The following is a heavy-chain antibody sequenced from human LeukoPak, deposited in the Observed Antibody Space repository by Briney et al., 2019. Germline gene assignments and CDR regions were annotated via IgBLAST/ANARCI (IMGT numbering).Heavy chain of an antibody. Sequence: PGGSLRLSCAASGFTFSSYWMHWVRQAPGKGLVWVSRINTDGSSTSYADSVKGRFTISRDNAKNTLYLQMNSLRAEDTAVYYCARSNYYDSSGYYWVYYFDYWGQGTRVTAPS. CDR2: INTDGSST. CDR1: GFTFSSYW. CDR3: ARSNYYDSSGYYWVYYFDY. D-gene: IGHD3-22*01. V-gene: IGHV3-74*01. J-gene: IGHJ4*02.